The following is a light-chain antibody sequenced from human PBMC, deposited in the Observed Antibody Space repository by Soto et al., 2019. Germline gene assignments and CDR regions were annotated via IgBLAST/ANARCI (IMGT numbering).Light chain of an antibody. Sequence: DIPLTQSPSFLSAFVGDTVTITCQASQAMSTYLAWYQQKPGKVPKLLIRSASTLQSGVPPRFSGGGSGTEFTLTISTLQPDDSGIYYCQQLNGYQLAFGGGTNVEIK. CDR1: QAMSTY. V-gene: IGKV1-9*01. J-gene: IGKJ4*01. CDR2: SAS. CDR3: QQLNGYQLA.